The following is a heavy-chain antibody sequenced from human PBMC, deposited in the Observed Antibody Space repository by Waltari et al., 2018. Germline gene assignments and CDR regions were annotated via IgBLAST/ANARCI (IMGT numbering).Heavy chain of an antibody. D-gene: IGHD6-6*01. V-gene: IGHV4-34*01. CDR3: ARSRAARLKYDGLDV. J-gene: IGHJ6*02. CDR1: AGASSGYY. Sequence: QVQLPQWGAGLLKPSETLSLTCAVYAGASSGYYWCCIRQPPGKGLEWIGEINHSGSTNYNPSLKRRVTISADTSKNQFSLKLSSVTAADTAVFYCARSRAARLKYDGLDVWGQGTTVTVSS. CDR2: INHSGST.